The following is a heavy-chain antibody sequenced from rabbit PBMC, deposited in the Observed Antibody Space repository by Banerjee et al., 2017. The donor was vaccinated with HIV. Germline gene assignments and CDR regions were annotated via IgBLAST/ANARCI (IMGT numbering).Heavy chain of an antibody. Sequence: QSLEESGGDLVKPGASLTLTCTASGFSFSSSYYMYWVRQAPGKGLEWIACIDTGSGSIYYASWAKGRFTISKPSSTTVTLQMTSLTAADTATYFCASGATGYSYATTAFDPWGPGTLVTVS. D-gene: IGHD6-1*01. V-gene: IGHV1S40*01. CDR1: GFSFSSSYY. CDR2: IDTGSGSI. CDR3: ASGATGYSYATTAFDP. J-gene: IGHJ2*01.